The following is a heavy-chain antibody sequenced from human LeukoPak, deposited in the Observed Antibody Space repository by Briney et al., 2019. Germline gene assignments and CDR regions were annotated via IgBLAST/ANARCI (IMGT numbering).Heavy chain of an antibody. CDR1: GGSISSYY. D-gene: IGHD2-15*01. J-gene: IGHJ5*02. CDR3: ARDLNSSGGSCYSAGWYNWFDP. CDR2: IYYSGST. V-gene: IGHV4-59*01. Sequence: SEPLSLPCTVSGGSISSYYWSWIRQPPGKGLEWIGYIYYSGSTNYNPSLKSRVTISVDTSKNQFSLKLSSVTAADTAVYYCARDLNSSGGSCYSAGWYNWFDPWGQGTLVTVSS.